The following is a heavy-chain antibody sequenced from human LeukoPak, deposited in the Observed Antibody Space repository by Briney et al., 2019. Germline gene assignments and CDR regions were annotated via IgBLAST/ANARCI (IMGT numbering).Heavy chain of an antibody. CDR1: GFTFSSYG. Sequence: GGSLRLSCAASGFTFSSYGMHWVRQAPGKGLVWVSRINFDGSSTNYADSVRGRFTISRDNAKDTLYLQINSLRAEDTAVYYCARGITGMYYYDPWGQGTLVTVSS. CDR2: INFDGSST. J-gene: IGHJ5*02. V-gene: IGHV3-74*01. CDR3: ARGITGMYYYDP. D-gene: IGHD3-10*01.